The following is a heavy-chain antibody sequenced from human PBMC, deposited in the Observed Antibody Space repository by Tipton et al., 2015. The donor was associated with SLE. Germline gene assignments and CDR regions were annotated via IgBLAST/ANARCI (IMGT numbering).Heavy chain of an antibody. Sequence: TLSLTCTVSGYSISSGYYWGWIRQPAGKGLEWIGYIYTSGSTNYNPSLKSRVTISVDTSKNQFSLKLSSVTAADTAVYYCARRGVLGGYFTPLVYFDLWGRGTLVTVSS. J-gene: IGHJ2*01. CDR1: GYSISSGYY. D-gene: IGHD6-13*01. V-gene: IGHV4-61*09. CDR3: ARRGVLGGYFTPLVYFDL. CDR2: IYTSGST.